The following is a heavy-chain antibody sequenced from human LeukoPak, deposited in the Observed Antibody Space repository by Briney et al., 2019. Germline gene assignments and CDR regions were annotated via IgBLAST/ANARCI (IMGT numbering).Heavy chain of an antibody. CDR3: ARGLYGSGILIYYYMDV. CDR2: VIPIFGTA. D-gene: IGHD3-10*01. CDR1: GGTFSSYA. J-gene: IGHJ6*03. Sequence: ASVKVSCKASGGTFSSYAISWVRQAHGQGLEWMGGVIPIFGTANYAQKFQGRVTITTDESTSTAYMELSSLRSEDTAVYYCARGLYGSGILIYYYMDVWGKGTTVTVSS. V-gene: IGHV1-69*05.